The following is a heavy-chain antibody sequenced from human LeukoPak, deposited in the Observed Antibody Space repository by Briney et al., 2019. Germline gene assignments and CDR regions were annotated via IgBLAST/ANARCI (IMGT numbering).Heavy chain of an antibody. CDR3: ARAPYYYGSGSLDY. CDR2: IYYSGST. CDR1: GGSISSSSYY. D-gene: IGHD3-10*01. Sequence: SETLSLTCTVSGGSISSSSYYWGWIRQPPGKGLEWIGSIYYSGSTYYNPSLKSRVTISVDSSKNQFSLKLSSVTAADTAVCYCARAPYYYGSGSLDYWGQGTLVTVSS. V-gene: IGHV4-39*07. J-gene: IGHJ4*02.